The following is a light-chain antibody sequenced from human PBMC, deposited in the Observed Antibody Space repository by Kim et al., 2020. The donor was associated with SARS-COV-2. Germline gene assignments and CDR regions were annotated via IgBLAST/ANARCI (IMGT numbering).Light chain of an antibody. Sequence: VDDKVASPYRSSQSIATGVNWHGERAGKSPNRMIHAASSMQSGVPSRFSGTGSGAVFTLYTRSMQPEDCGTNHWQQSNSTPWLTFGGGNKVDIK. CDR3: QQSNSTPWLT. CDR1: QSIATG. CDR2: AAS. J-gene: IGKJ4*01. V-gene: IGKV1-39*01.